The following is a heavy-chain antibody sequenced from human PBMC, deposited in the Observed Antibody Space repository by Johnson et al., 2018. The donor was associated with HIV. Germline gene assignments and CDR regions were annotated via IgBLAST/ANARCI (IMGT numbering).Heavy chain of an antibody. CDR1: GFTFSSYW. CDR3: AKDRPLVVVTHDAFDI. V-gene: IGHV3-74*01. D-gene: IGHD2-21*02. J-gene: IGHJ3*02. CDR2: INSAGSST. Sequence: VQLVESGGGLVQPGGSLRLSCAASGFTFSSYWMHWVRQAPGKGLLWVSRINSAGSSTGYADSVKGRFTISRDNAKNTLYLQMNSLRAEDTAVYYCAKDRPLVVVTHDAFDIWGQGTMVTVSS.